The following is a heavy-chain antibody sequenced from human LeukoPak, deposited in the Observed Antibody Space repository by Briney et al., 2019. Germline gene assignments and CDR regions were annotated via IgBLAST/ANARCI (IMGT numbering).Heavy chain of an antibody. D-gene: IGHD6-13*01. CDR1: GFTFSSYG. J-gene: IGHJ4*02. CDR2: ISYDGSNK. Sequence: GGSLRLSCAASGFTFSSYGMHWVRQAPGKGLEWVAVISYDGSNKYYADSVKGRFTISRDNSKNTLYLQMNSLRAEDTAVYYCAKDLRIAAAGTAQDYWGQGTLVTVSS. V-gene: IGHV3-30*18. CDR3: AKDLRIAAAGTAQDY.